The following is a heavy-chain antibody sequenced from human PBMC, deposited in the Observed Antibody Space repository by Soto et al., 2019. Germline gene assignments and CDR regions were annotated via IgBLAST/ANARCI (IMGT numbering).Heavy chain of an antibody. V-gene: IGHV3-23*01. Sequence: GSLRLSCAASGFTFSSYAMSWVRQAPGKGLEWVSAISGSGGSTYYADSVKGRFTISRDNSRNTLYLQMNSLRAEDTAVYYCATDRYSYDSSGYSPDYWGQGTLVTVSS. J-gene: IGHJ4*02. CDR3: ATDRYSYDSSGYSPDY. CDR2: ISGSGGST. D-gene: IGHD3-22*01. CDR1: GFTFSSYA.